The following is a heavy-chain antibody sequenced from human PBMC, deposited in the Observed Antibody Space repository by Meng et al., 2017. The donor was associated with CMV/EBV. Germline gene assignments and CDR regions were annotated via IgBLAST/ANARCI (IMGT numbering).Heavy chain of an antibody. CDR3: ARTELELYFDY. D-gene: IGHD1-7*01. J-gene: IGHJ4*02. CDR2: IKQDGSEK. Sequence: GSLKISCAASGFTFSSYWMSWVRQAPGKGLEWVANIKQDGSEKYYVDSVKGRFTISRDNAKNSLYLQMNSLRAEDTAVYYCARTELELYFDYWGQGTLVTVSS. V-gene: IGHV3-7*01. CDR1: GFTFSSYW.